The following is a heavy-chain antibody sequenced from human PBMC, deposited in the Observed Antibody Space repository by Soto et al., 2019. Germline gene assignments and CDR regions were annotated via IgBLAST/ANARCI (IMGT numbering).Heavy chain of an antibody. Sequence: SETLSLTCAVSGVSIHNSHSFWGWIRQPPGKGLEFIANVYYSGGAHYNPSFKSRVTISVDTATNQVSLRMSSVTAADTAVYFCGRVVEGATRHTDFDSWGKGTLVTVSS. J-gene: IGHJ5*01. CDR3: GRVVEGATRHTDFDS. D-gene: IGHD2-21*01. CDR2: VYYSGGA. V-gene: IGHV4-39*01. CDR1: GVSIHNSHSF.